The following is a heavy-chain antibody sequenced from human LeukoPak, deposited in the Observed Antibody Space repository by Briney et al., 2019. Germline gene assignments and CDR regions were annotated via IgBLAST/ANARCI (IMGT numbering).Heavy chain of an antibody. CDR2: ISSSSSSI. J-gene: IGHJ4*02. V-gene: IGHV3-48*04. Sequence: GGSLRLSCAASGFTFSIYSMNWVRQAPGKGLEWVSYISSSSSSIYYADSVKGRFTISRDNAKNSLYLQMNSLRVEDTAVYYCARDRVSGSGSIDYWGQGTLVTVSS. CDR3: ARDRVSGSGSIDY. D-gene: IGHD3-10*01. CDR1: GFTFSIYS.